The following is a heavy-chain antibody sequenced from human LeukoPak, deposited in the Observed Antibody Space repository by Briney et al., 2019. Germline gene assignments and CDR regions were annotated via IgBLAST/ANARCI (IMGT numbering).Heavy chain of an antibody. V-gene: IGHV3-23*01. CDR3: ATLPGYSSGWYEVNY. CDR2: ISGSGGST. D-gene: IGHD6-13*01. CDR1: GFTLSSYA. J-gene: IGHJ4*02. Sequence: GGSLRLSCAASGFTLSSYAMSWVRQAPGKGLEWVSAISGSGGSTYYADSVKGRFTISRDNSRNTLYLQMNSPRAEDTAVYYCATLPGYSSGWYEVNYWGQGTLVTVSS.